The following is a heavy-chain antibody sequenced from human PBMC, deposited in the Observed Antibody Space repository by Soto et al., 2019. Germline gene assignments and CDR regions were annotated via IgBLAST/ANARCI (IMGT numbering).Heavy chain of an antibody. CDR2: INPSGGST. V-gene: IGHV1-46*03. J-gene: IGHJ4*02. CDR1: GYTFTSYY. Sequence: QVQLVQSGAEVKKPGASVKVSCKASGYTFTSYYMHWVRQAPQQGLEWMGIINPSGGSTSYGHKCQGRAPISRDTSTRTVCMGRSHMRSDDTAVYCCARVRERTGRFRYFVWFLYHLVYWGKGTLVTVSS. CDR3: ARVRERTGRFRYFVWFLYHLVY. D-gene: IGHD3-9*01.